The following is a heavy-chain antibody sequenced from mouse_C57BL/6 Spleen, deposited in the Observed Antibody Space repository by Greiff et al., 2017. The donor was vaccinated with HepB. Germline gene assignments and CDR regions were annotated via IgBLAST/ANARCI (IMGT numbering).Heavy chain of an antibody. CDR3: TRGGRDYAMDY. D-gene: IGHD3-3*01. J-gene: IGHJ4*01. V-gene: IGHV1-15*01. CDR1: GYTFTDYA. Sequence: VQLVESGAELVRPGASVTLSCKASGYTFTDYAMHWVKQTPVHGLEWIGAIDPETGGTAYNQKFKGKAILTADKSSSTAYMELRSLTSEDSAVYYCTRGGRDYAMDYWGQGTSVTVSS. CDR2: IDPETGGT.